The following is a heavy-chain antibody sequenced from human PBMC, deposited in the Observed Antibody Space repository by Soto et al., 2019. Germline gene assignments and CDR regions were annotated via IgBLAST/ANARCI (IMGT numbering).Heavy chain of an antibody. V-gene: IGHV5-51*01. CDR1: GYSFTSYW. CDR2: IYPGDSDT. CDR3: ARLYSGYVLLQNWFDP. J-gene: IGHJ5*02. D-gene: IGHD5-12*01. Sequence: PGESLKISCKGSGYSFTSYWIGWVRQMPGKGLEWMGIIYPGDSDTRYSPSFQGQVTISADKSISTAYLQWSSLKASDTAMYYCARLYSGYVLLQNWFDPWGQGTLVTVSS.